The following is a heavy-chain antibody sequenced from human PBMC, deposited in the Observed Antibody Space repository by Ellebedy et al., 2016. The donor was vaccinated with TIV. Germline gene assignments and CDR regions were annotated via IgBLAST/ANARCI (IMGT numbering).Heavy chain of an antibody. CDR1: GYTFTSYD. CDR3: ARASSGWYGESDY. V-gene: IGHV1-8*01. CDR2: MNPNSGNT. Sequence: ASVKVSXXASGYTFTSYDINWVRQATGQGLEWMGWMNPNSGNTGYAQKLQGRVTMTTDTSTSTAYMELRSLRSDDTAVYYCARASSGWYGESDYWGQGTLVTVSS. D-gene: IGHD6-19*01. J-gene: IGHJ4*02.